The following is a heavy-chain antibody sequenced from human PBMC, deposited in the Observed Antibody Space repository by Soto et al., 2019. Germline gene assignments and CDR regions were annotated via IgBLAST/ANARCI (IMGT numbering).Heavy chain of an antibody. CDR3: ARSRSIYDFWSGPYYYYYYMDV. CDR1: GYSFTSYW. J-gene: IGHJ6*03. D-gene: IGHD3-3*01. CDR2: IYPGDSDT. V-gene: IGHV5-51*01. Sequence: PGESLKISCKGSGYSFTSYWIGSVRQMPGKGLEWMGIIYPGDSDTRYSPSFQGQVTISADKSISTAYLQWSSLKASDTAMYYCARSRSIYDFWSGPYYYYYYMDVWGKGTTVTVSS.